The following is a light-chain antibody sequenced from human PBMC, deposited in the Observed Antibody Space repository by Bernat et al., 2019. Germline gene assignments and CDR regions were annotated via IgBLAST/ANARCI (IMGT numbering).Light chain of an antibody. J-gene: IGKJ2*01. CDR1: QSISSY. CDR3: QQSYSTPYT. Sequence: DIQMTQSPSSLSASVGDRVTLTCRASQSISSYVNWYQQKPGKAPKLLIYDASSLESGVPSRFSGSGSGTDFTLTISSLQPEDFATYSCQQSYSTPYTCGQGTKLEIK. CDR2: DAS. V-gene: IGKV1-39*01.